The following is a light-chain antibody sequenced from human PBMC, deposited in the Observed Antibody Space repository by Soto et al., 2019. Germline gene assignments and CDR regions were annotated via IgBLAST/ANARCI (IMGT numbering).Light chain of an antibody. V-gene: IGKV3-15*01. Sequence: EIVMTQSPATLSVSPGERATLSCRASQSISSNLAWYQQKPGQAPRLLIYGASTRATGIPATFSGSGSGTDVTLTLSSLQSEDFAVYYCLQYTNWPFTFGPGTKVDIK. CDR3: LQYTNWPFT. CDR2: GAS. CDR1: QSISSN. J-gene: IGKJ3*01.